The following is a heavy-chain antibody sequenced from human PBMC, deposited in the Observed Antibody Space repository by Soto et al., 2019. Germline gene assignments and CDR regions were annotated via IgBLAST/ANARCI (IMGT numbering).Heavy chain of an antibody. J-gene: IGHJ6*02. CDR3: ARGGCSSTSCYYSYYYYGMDV. D-gene: IGHD2-2*01. Sequence: AASVKVSCKASGYTFTSYAMHWVRQAPGQRLEWMGWINAGNGNTKYSQKFQGRVTITRDTSASTAYMELSSLRSEDTAVYYCARGGCSSTSCYYSYYYYGMDVWGQGTTVTVSS. CDR1: GYTFTSYA. CDR2: INAGNGNT. V-gene: IGHV1-3*01.